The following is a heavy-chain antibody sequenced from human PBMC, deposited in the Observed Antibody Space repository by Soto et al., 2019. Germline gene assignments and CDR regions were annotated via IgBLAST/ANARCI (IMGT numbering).Heavy chain of an antibody. CDR3: AKVYGVGTAMVTYYFDY. V-gene: IGHV3-23*01. CDR1: GFTFSSYA. J-gene: IGHJ4*02. Sequence: GGSLRLSCAASGFTFSSYAMSWVRQAPGKGLEWVSAISGSGGSTYYADSVKGRFTISRDNSKNTLYLQMNSLRAEDTAVYYCAKVYGVGTAMVTYYFDYWGQGTLVTVSS. D-gene: IGHD5-18*01. CDR2: ISGSGGST.